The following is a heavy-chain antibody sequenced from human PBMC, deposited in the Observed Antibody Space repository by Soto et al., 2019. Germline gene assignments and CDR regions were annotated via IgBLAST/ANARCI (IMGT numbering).Heavy chain of an antibody. J-gene: IGHJ2*01. Sequence: SETLSLTCAVHGGSFSGFYWTWIRQPPGKGLEWIGEINHSGSSNYNPPLKSRVTMSLDTSRNQFSLSLSSVTAADTAVYYCARMAGPWYFDLWGRGTLVTVSS. V-gene: IGHV4-34*01. CDR2: INHSGSS. CDR3: ARMAGPWYFDL. CDR1: GGSFSGFY.